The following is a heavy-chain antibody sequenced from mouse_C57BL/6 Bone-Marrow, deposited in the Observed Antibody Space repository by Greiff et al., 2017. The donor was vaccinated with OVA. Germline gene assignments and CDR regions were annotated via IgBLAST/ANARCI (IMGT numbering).Heavy chain of an antibody. CDR2: IDPNSGCT. J-gene: IGHJ4*01. Sequence: QVQLQQPGAELVKPGASVKLSCKASGYTFTSYWMHWVKPRPGRGLEWIGRIDPNSGCTKYNEKFKSKSTLSVDKPYSKDYMQLSSLTSEDSAVYNCARSGGYWYPYYYAMDYWGQGTSVTVSS. CDR3: ARSGGYWYPYYYAMDY. CDR1: GYTFTSYW. V-gene: IGHV1-72*01. D-gene: IGHD2-3*01.